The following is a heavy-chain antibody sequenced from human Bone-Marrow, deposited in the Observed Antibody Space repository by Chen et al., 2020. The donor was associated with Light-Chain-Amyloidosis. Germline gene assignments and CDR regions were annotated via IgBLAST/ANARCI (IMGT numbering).Heavy chain of an antibody. D-gene: IGHD1-1*01. V-gene: IGHV3-9*02. CDR1: GFTSDDYA. J-gene: IGHJ6*03. CDR3: VKSFAPHWYYMDV. CDR2: ISWNSGVM. Sequence: EPQLVESGGGLVQPGISPRLSGPASGFTSDDYAMHWARQAPGKGLEWVSGISWNSGVMGYAESVRGRYNISRDNAKNSLDLQMNSLIPEDTALYYCVKSFAPHWYYMDVWGKGTSGTVSS.